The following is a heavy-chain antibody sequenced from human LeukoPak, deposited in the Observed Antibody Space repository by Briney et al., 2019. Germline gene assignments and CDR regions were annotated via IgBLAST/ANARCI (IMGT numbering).Heavy chain of an antibody. CDR1: GGSISSYY. V-gene: IGHV4-59*01. CDR2: IYYSGST. Sequence: SETLSLTCTVSGGSISSYYWSWIRQPPGKGLEWIGYIYYSGSTNYNPSLKSRVTISVDTSKNQFSLKLSSVTAADTAVYYCARDRTAAGTDFDYRGQETLVTVSS. J-gene: IGHJ4*02. CDR3: ARDRTAAGTDFDY. D-gene: IGHD6-13*01.